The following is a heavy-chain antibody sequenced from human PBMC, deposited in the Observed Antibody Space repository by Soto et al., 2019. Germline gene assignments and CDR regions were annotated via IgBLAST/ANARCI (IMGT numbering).Heavy chain of an antibody. CDR1: GFTFSSYW. CDR3: ARRYYDFWSGYYTWYFDY. CDR2: IKQDGSEK. J-gene: IGHJ4*02. V-gene: IGHV3-7*01. D-gene: IGHD3-3*01. Sequence: GGSLRLSCAASGFTFSSYWMSWVRQAPGKGLEWVANIKQDGSEKYYVDSVKGRFTISRDNAKNSLYLQMNSLRAEDTAVYYCARRYYDFWSGYYTWYFDYWGQGTLVTVSS.